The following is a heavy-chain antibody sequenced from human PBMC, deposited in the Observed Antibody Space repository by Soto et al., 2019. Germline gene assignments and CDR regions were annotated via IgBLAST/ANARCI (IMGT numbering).Heavy chain of an antibody. Sequence: EVQLVESGGGLIQPGGSLRLPCAASGVTVNTNYMSWVRQSPGKGLEWVSLIESGGSIYYADSVKGRFTISRDIFKNTLSLQMNSLRVEDTAVYYCASTTVWKNAFEIWGQGTLVTVSS. V-gene: IGHV3-53*01. CDR1: GVTVNTNY. D-gene: IGHD3-16*01. CDR3: ASTTVWKNAFEI. CDR2: IESGGSI. J-gene: IGHJ3*02.